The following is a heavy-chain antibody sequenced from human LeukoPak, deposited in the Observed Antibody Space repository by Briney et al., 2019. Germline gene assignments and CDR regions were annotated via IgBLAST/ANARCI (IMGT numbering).Heavy chain of an antibody. J-gene: IGHJ4*02. Sequence: PGGSLRLSCAASGFSFDDYAMHWVRQAQGKGLEWISLISGDAGRSYYVDSVRGRFTISRDINKNSLYLQMNSLRTEDTALYYCAKGAQWLIKRWGQGTLVTVSS. CDR3: AKGAQWLIKR. D-gene: IGHD6-19*01. V-gene: IGHV3-43*02. CDR2: ISGDAGRS. CDR1: GFSFDDYA.